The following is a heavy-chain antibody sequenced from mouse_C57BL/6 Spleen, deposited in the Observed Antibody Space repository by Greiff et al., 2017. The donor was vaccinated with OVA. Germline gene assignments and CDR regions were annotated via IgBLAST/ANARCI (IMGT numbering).Heavy chain of an antibody. J-gene: IGHJ2*01. Sequence: QVQLQQSGAELVKPGASVKLSCKASGYTFTSYWMHWVKQRPGQGLEWIGMIHPNSGSTNYNEKFKSKATLTVDKSSSTAYMQLSSLTSEDSAVYYCERRSNYSNYVDYWGQGTTLTVSS. CDR3: ERRSNYSNYVDY. CDR1: GYTFTSYW. CDR2: IHPNSGST. V-gene: IGHV1-64*01. D-gene: IGHD2-5*01.